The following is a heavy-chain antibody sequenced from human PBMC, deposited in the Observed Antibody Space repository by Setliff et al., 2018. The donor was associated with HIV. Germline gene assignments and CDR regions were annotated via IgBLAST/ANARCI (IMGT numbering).Heavy chain of an antibody. CDR3: ARVGYNDDSGYPYNWFDP. J-gene: IGHJ5*02. CDR2: INHSGST. D-gene: IGHD3-22*01. CDR1: GDFFSSDYY. V-gene: IGHV4-38-2*02. Sequence: SETLSLTCTVSGDFFSSDYYWGWIRQSPGKGLEWIGEINHSGSTNYNPSLKSRVTISVDTSKNQFSLKLSSVTAADTAVYYCARVGYNDDSGYPYNWFDPWGQGTLVTVSS.